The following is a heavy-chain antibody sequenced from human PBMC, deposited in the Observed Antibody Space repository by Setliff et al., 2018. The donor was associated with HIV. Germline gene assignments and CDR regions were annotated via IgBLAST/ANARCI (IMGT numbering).Heavy chain of an antibody. V-gene: IGHV5-51*01. Sequence: GESLKISCRGFGYNFNNYWIDWVRQMPGKGLEWMGTIYPSDSDTKYNPSLQGHVSISADRSIGTTYLQWSSLRASDTAMYYCAKAGGDSWGQGTLVTVSS. CDR3: AKAGGDS. J-gene: IGHJ5*01. CDR1: GYNFNNYW. D-gene: IGHD3-10*01. CDR2: IYPSDSDT.